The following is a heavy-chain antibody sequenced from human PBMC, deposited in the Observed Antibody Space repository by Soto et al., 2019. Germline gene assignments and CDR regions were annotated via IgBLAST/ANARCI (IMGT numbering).Heavy chain of an antibody. D-gene: IGHD3-10*01. J-gene: IGHJ5*02. CDR1: GFTFSSYG. CDR3: ARDYSVSGSYAPWFDP. V-gene: IGHV3-33*01. CDR2: IWYDGSNK. Sequence: SLRLSCAASGFTFSSYGMHWVRQAPGKGLEWVAVIWYDGSNKYYADSVKGRFTISRDSSKNTVYLQMNSLRVDDTAVYYCARDYSVSGSYAPWFDPWGQGTLVTVSS.